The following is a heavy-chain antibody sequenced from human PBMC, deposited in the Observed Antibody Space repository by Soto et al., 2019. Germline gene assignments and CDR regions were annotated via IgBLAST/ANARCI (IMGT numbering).Heavy chain of an antibody. V-gene: IGHV3-23*01. CDR1: GFTFSSSA. CDR3: AKSLNINWKNWFDP. Sequence: EEQLLESGGGLVQPGESLRLSCAASGFTFSSSAMNWVRQAPGKGLEWVSIISDSGSRTYYADSVRGRFTISRDNPKNTLYLQMNSLRAEDTALYYCAKSLNINWKNWFDPWGQGTLVTVSS. CDR2: ISDSGSRT. J-gene: IGHJ5*02. D-gene: IGHD1-1*01.